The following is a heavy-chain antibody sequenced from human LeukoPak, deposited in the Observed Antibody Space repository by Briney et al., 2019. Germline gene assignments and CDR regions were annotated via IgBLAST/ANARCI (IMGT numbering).Heavy chain of an antibody. V-gene: IGHV3-23*01. J-gene: IGHJ4*02. CDR1: VFTFSSYA. CDR2: FSGSGDST. Sequence: GGSLRLSCGASVFTFSSYAMSWVRRSPGKGVEGVSVFSGSGDSTYYAGSVKGRFTLFRDNSKNTLYLQMNSVRAEDTAVYCCAKETPELDYWGQGTLVTVSS. CDR3: AKETPELDY. D-gene: IGHD1-26*01.